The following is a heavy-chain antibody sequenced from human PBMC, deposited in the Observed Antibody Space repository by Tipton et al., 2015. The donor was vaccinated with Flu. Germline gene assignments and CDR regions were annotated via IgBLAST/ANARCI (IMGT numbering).Heavy chain of an antibody. J-gene: IGHJ1*01. CDR2: IWYDGSQT. V-gene: IGHV3-33*01. Sequence: SGFPFSDYGMHWVRQAPGKGPEWVAVIWYDGSQTYYANSVKGRFAISRDNSKNTLYLQINSLRAEDTAVYYCARGSHDSSGYYYEGYFQHWGQGTLVTVSS. CDR1: GFPFSDYG. D-gene: IGHD3-22*01. CDR3: ARGSHDSSGYYYEGYFQH.